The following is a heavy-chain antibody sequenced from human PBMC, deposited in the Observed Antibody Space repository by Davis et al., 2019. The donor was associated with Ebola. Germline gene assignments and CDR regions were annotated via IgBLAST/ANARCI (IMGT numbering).Heavy chain of an antibody. J-gene: IGHJ4*02. V-gene: IGHV4-39*07. D-gene: IGHD5-24*01. Sequence: GSLRLSCTVSGCSISSSSYHWSWIRQPPGKGLEWIGEINHSGSTNYNPSLKSRVTISVDTSKNQFSLKLSSVTAADTAFYYCVRGSDAYKTGYWGQGTLVTVSS. CDR1: GCSISSSSYH. CDR2: INHSGST. CDR3: VRGSDAYKTGY.